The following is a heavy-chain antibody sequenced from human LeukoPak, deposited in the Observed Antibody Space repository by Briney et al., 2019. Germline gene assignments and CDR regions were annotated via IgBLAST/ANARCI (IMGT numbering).Heavy chain of an antibody. CDR2: INHSGST. Sequence: KPSETLSLTCAVHGGAFRGYYWGWIRQPPGKGLEGIGEINHSGSTNYNPSLKSRVTISVDTSKNQFSLRLSSVTAADTAVYYCARQVYSGTHYFDYWGQGTLVTVSS. CDR3: ARQVYSGTHYFDY. J-gene: IGHJ4*02. D-gene: IGHD1-26*01. CDR1: GGAFRGYY. V-gene: IGHV4-34*01.